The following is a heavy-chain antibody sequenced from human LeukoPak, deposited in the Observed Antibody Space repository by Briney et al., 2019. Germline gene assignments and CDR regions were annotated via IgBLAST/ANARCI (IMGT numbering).Heavy chain of an antibody. CDR1: GFTFTSSA. D-gene: IGHD3-3*01. V-gene: IGHV1-58*02. Sequence: GASVKVSCKASGFTFTSSAMQWVRQARGQRLEWIGWIVVGSGNTNYAQKLQERVTITRDMSTSTAYMELSSLRSEDTAVYYCAADPNFWSGYYEETQFDPWGQGTLVTVSS. CDR3: AADPNFWSGYYEETQFDP. J-gene: IGHJ5*02. CDR2: IVVGSGNT.